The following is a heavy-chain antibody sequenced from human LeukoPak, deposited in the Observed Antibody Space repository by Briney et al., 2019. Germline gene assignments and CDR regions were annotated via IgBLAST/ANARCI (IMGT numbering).Heavy chain of an antibody. V-gene: IGHV3-48*03. CDR2: ISGSGSTI. J-gene: IGHJ4*02. Sequence: PGGSLRLSCAASGFTFSSYEMNWVRQAPGKGLEWVSYISGSGSTIYYADSVKGRFTISRDNAKNSLYLQMNSLRAEDTAVYYCARDLSDIRYFDYWGQGTLVTVSS. CDR1: GFTFSSYE. D-gene: IGHD2-15*01. CDR3: ARDLSDIRYFDY.